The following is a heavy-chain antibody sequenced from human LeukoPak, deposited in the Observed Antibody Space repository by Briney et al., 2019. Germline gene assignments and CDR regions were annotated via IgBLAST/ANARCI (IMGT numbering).Heavy chain of an antibody. D-gene: IGHD3-22*01. CDR1: GGSISSYY. CDR2: IYYSGST. CDR3: ARVTGYMIEDYFDY. J-gene: IGHJ4*02. V-gene: IGHV4-59*01. Sequence: SETLSLTRTVSGGSISSYYWSWIRQPPGKGLEWIGYIYYSGSTNYNPSLKSRVTISVDTSKNQFSLKLRSVTAADTAVYYCARVTGYMIEDYFDYWGQGTLVTVSS.